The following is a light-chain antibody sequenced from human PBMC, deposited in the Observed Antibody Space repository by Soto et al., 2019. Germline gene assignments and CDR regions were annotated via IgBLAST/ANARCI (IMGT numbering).Light chain of an antibody. V-gene: IGLV2-14*01. CDR1: SGDVGDYNY. Sequence: QSVLTQPASVSGSPGQSITISCTGTSGDVGDYNYVSWYQQHPGRAPKLIIYDVSYRPSGVSNRFSGSKSGNTDSLTISGLQAEDEGDYYCSSYTSRRTYVFGSGTKLTVL. J-gene: IGLJ1*01. CDR2: DVS. CDR3: SSYTSRRTYV.